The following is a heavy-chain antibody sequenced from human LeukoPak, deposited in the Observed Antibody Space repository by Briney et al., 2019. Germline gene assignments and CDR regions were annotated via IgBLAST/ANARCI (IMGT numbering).Heavy chain of an antibody. Sequence: PGGSLRPSCAASIFTFSSSVMHWVRQAPGKGLEWVAAISYDGSDKYYADSVKGRFTTSRDNSKNTLYLQVNNLRGEDTAVYHCARASTWVPGKDSSGYYYPYAFDIWGQGTMVTVSS. J-gene: IGHJ3*02. CDR3: ARASTWVPGKDSSGYYYPYAFDI. D-gene: IGHD3-22*01. CDR2: ISYDGSDK. CDR1: IFTFSSSV. V-gene: IGHV3-30*14.